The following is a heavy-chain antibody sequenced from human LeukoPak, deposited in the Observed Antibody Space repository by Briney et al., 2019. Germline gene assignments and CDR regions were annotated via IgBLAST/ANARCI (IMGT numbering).Heavy chain of an antibody. Sequence: SETLSLTCAVYGGSFSGYYWSWIRQPPGKGLEWIGEINHSGSTNYNPSLKSRVTISVDTSKNQFSLKLSSVTAADTAVYYCARLTYYDFWSALHWGQGTLVTVSS. V-gene: IGHV4-34*01. D-gene: IGHD3-3*01. J-gene: IGHJ4*02. CDR3: ARLTYYDFWSALH. CDR2: INHSGST. CDR1: GGSFSGYY.